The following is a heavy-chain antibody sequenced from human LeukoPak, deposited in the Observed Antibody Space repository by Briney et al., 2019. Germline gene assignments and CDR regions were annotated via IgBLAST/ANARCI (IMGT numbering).Heavy chain of an antibody. D-gene: IGHD2-8*01. Sequence: SETLSLTCTVSGGSISSYCWSWIRQPPGKGLEWIGYIYYSGSTNYNPSLKSRVTISVDTSKNQFSLKLSSVTAADTAVYYCARHLKTPSGYCTNGVCDPRGRYYYMDVWGKGTTVTVSS. V-gene: IGHV4-59*08. CDR3: ARHLKTPSGYCTNGVCDPRGRYYYMDV. CDR1: GGSISSYC. J-gene: IGHJ6*03. CDR2: IYYSGST.